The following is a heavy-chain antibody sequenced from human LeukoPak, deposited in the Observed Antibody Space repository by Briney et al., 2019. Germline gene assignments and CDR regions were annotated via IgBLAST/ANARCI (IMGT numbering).Heavy chain of an antibody. Sequence: SVKVSCKASGGTFSSYAINWVRQAPGQGLEWMGGIIPIFGTANYAQKFQGRVTITTDESTSTAYMELSSLRSEDTAVYYCASLIAAAGTNWFDPWGQGTLVTVSS. CDR2: IIPIFGTA. CDR3: ASLIAAAGTNWFDP. J-gene: IGHJ5*02. CDR1: GGTFSSYA. D-gene: IGHD6-13*01. V-gene: IGHV1-69*05.